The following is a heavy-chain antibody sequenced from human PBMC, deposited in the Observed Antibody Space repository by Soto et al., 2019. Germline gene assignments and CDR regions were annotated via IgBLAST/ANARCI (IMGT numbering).Heavy chain of an antibody. CDR3: AREAAAGLRVYGMDV. D-gene: IGHD6-13*01. V-gene: IGHV4-34*01. CDR2: INHSGST. CDR1: GGSFSGYY. Sequence: SETLSLTCAVYGGSFSGYYWSWIRQPPGKGLEWIGEINHSGSTNYNPSLKSRVTISVDTSKNQFSLKLSSVTAADTAVYYCAREAAAGLRVYGMDVWGQGTTVTVSS. J-gene: IGHJ6*02.